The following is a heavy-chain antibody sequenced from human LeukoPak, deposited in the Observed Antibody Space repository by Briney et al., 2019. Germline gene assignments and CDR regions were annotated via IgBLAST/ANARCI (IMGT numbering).Heavy chain of an antibody. CDR1: GFTFSSYC. J-gene: IGHJ4*02. CDR2: IKQDGSEK. V-gene: IGHV3-7*01. CDR3: ARDKPRITIFGVVTKLDY. D-gene: IGHD3-3*01. Sequence: GGSLRLSCAASGFTFSSYCMSWVRQAPGKGLEWVANIKQDGSEKYYVDSVKGRFTISRDNSKNSLYLQMNSLRAADKAVYCCARDKPRITIFGVVTKLDYWGQGTLVTVSS.